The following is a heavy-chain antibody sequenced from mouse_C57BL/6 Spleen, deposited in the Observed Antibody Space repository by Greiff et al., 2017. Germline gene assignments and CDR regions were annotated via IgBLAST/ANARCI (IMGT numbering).Heavy chain of an antibody. Sequence: EVQGVESGGGLVKPGGSLKLSCAASGFTFSDYGMHWVRQAPGKGLEWVAYISSGSSTIYYSDTVKGRFTISRDNAKNTLFLQMTRLRSEDTAMYYCARPLTTVEAMDYWGQGTSVTVSS. V-gene: IGHV5-17*01. CDR1: GFTFSDYG. CDR2: ISSGSSTI. D-gene: IGHD1-1*01. J-gene: IGHJ4*01. CDR3: ARPLTTVEAMDY.